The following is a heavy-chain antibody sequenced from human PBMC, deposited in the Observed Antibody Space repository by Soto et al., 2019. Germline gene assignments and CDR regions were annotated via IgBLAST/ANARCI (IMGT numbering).Heavy chain of an antibody. CDR1: GVSFSGYY. Sequence: SETLSLTCAVYGVSFSGYYWTWIRQPPGTGLEWIGEINHSGSTNYNPSLKSRVTMSVDTSKNQFSLKLTSVTAADTAVYYCARDKITGLFDYWGQGTLVTVSS. J-gene: IGHJ4*02. D-gene: IGHD2-8*02. CDR3: ARDKITGLFDY. CDR2: INHSGST. V-gene: IGHV4-34*01.